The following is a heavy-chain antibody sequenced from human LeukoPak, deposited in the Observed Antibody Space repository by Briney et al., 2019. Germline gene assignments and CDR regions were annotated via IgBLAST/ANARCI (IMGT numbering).Heavy chain of an antibody. J-gene: IGHJ3*02. D-gene: IGHD3-3*01. CDR2: INSDGSST. Sequence: PGGSLRLSCAASGFTFSIYWMHWVRQAPGKGLVWVSRINSDGSSTSYADSVKGRFTVSRDNAKNTLYLQMNSLRAEDTAVCYCARDEDWSGYYGAFDIWDQGTMVTVSS. CDR3: ARDEDWSGYYGAFDI. CDR1: GFTFSIYW. V-gene: IGHV3-74*01.